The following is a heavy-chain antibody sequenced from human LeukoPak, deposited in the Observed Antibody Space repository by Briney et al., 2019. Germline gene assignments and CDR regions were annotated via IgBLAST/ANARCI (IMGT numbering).Heavy chain of an antibody. CDR3: ARDRGTEKIIADN. Sequence: GASVKVSCKSSGYTFSRYGISWLRQAPGQGLEWMGWITPDKGKTEYAQKFQGRLTMTTDTSTSTGYMELRNLRSDDTAVYYCARDRGTEKIIADNWGQGTLVTVSS. V-gene: IGHV1-18*01. CDR2: ITPDKGKT. J-gene: IGHJ4*02. CDR1: GYTFSRYG. D-gene: IGHD1-1*01.